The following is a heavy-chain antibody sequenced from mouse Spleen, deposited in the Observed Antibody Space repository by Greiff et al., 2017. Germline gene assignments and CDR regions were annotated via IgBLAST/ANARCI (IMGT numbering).Heavy chain of an antibody. Sequence: EVKLVESGGGLVQSGRSLRLSCATSGFTFSDFYMEWVRQAPGKGLEWIAASRNKANDYTTEYSASVKGRFIVSRDTSQSILYLQMNALRAEDTAIYYCARDENYAMDYWGQGTSVTVSS. CDR2: SRNKANDYTT. V-gene: IGHV7-1*01. CDR1: GFTFSDFY. CDR3: ARDENYAMDY. J-gene: IGHJ4*01.